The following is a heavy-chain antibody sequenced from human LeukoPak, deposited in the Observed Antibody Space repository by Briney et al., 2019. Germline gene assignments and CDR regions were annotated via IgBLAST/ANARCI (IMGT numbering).Heavy chain of an antibody. D-gene: IGHD1-26*01. Sequence: PGGSLRLSCAASGFTFINAWMAWVRQAPGKGLEWVAVISYDGSNKYYADSVKGRFTISRDNSKNTLYLQMNSLRAEDTAVYYCAKDFLYSVGATKGGYWGQGTLVTVSS. J-gene: IGHJ4*02. CDR3: AKDFLYSVGATKGGY. CDR1: GFTFINAW. V-gene: IGHV3-30*18. CDR2: ISYDGSNK.